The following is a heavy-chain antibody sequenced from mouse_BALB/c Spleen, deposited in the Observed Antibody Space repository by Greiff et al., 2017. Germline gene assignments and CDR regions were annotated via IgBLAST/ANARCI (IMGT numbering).Heavy chain of an antibody. D-gene: IGHD1-1*01. V-gene: IGHV5-9*03. Sequence: EVQLVESGGGLVKPGGSLKLSCAASGFTFSSYTMSWVRQTPEKRLEWVATISSGGGNTYYPDSVKGRFTISRDNAKNNLYLQMSSLRSEDTALYYCARCHYGSSYLYYFDYWGQGTTLTVSS. CDR2: ISSGGGNT. CDR3: ARCHYGSSYLYYFDY. CDR1: GFTFSSYT. J-gene: IGHJ2*01.